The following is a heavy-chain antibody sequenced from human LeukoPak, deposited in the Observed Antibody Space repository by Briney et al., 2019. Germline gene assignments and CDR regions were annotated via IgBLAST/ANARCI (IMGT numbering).Heavy chain of an antibody. CDR3: AKDPMTYSSGSCTPVDY. J-gene: IGHJ4*02. CDR1: GFTFNNYA. D-gene: IGHD6-19*01. Sequence: GGSLRLSCAASGFTFNNYAMHWVRHAPGKGLEWVAVISKCGSNKYYADSVKGRFTISRDNSKTTLYLQMNSLIPEDTAVYYCAKDPMTYSSGSCTPVDYWGQGTLVTVSS. V-gene: IGHV3-30*18. CDR2: ISKCGSNK.